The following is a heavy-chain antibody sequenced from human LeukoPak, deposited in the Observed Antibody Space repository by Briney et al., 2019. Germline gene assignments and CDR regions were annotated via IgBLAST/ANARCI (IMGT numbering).Heavy chain of an antibody. CDR3: ATEAIYFLY. CDR2: FDPEDGET. CDR1: RYTLSQLS. J-gene: IGHJ4*02. V-gene: IGHV1-24*01. D-gene: IGHD2/OR15-2a*01. Sequence: ASVNVSCKVSRYTLSQLSMHWVRQAPGKGLEWMGGFDPEDGETIYAQKFQGRVSMTEDTSTDTAYMELSSLGSDDTAVYYCATEAIYFLYWGQGTLVTVSS.